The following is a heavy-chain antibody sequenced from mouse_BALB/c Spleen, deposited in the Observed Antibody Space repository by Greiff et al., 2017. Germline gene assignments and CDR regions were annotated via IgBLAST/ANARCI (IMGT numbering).Heavy chain of an antibody. Sequence: EVQVVESGGGLVKPGGSLKLSCAASGFTFSSYGMSWVRQTPDKRLEWVATISSGGSYTYYPDSVKGRFTISRDNAKNTLYLQMSSLKSEDTAMYYCARRVTTATPFDYWGQGTTLTVSS. CDR2: ISSGGSYT. CDR1: GFTFSSYG. CDR3: ARRVTTATPFDY. J-gene: IGHJ2*01. V-gene: IGHV5-6*01. D-gene: IGHD1-2*01.